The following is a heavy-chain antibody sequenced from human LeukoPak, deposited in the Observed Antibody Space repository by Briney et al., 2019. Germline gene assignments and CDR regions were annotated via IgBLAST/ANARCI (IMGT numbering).Heavy chain of an antibody. CDR3: ARDLITIFGVVTPDYFDY. D-gene: IGHD3-3*01. V-gene: IGHV4-39*07. Sequence: SETLSLTCTVSGGSISSNSFYWGWIRQPPGRGLEWIGSIYQSGRTYYNPSLKSRVTISLDTSKNQFSLKLSSVTAADTAVYYCARDLITIFGVVTPDYFDYWGQGTLVTVSS. CDR1: GGSISSNSFY. CDR2: IYQSGRT. J-gene: IGHJ4*02.